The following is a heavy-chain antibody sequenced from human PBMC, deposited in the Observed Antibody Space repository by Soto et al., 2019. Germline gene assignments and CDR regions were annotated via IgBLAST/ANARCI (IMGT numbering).Heavy chain of an antibody. V-gene: IGHV4-30-4*01. D-gene: IGHD2-15*01. CDR1: GGSISSGDYY. J-gene: IGHJ4*02. CDR2: IYYSGST. CDR3: ARARGARYFDY. Sequence: QVQLQESGTGLVKPSQTLSLTCTVSGGSISSGDYYWSWIRQPPGKGLEWIGYIYYSGSTYYNPSLKSRVTMSVDTSKNQFSLKLSSVAAADTDVYYCARARGARYFDYWGQGTLVTVSS.